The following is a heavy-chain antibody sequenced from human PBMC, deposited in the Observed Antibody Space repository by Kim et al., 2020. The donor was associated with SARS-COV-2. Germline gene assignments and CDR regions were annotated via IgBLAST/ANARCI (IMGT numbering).Heavy chain of an antibody. CDR3: ATSLYGGSYDY. D-gene: IGHD1-26*01. J-gene: IGHJ4*02. V-gene: IGHV4-59*01. CDR2: T. Sequence: TNYHPSLKSRGTISVDTSKSQFSLKLSSVTAADTAVYYCATSLYGGSYDYWGQGTLVTVSS.